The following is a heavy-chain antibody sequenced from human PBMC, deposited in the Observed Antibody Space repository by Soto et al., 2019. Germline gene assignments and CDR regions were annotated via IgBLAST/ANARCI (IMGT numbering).Heavy chain of an antibody. J-gene: IGHJ4*02. Sequence: VQLLESGGGLVQPGGSLRLSCAASGFTFTNYAMTWVSQAQWKGLEWVSISSGSCNGGSTNYADSVKGRFTISRDNSKNTLYLQMNSLRVEDTAVYYCAKDRDDYRNYVFDYWGQGTLVTVSS. V-gene: IGHV3-23*01. CDR2: SSGSCNGGST. D-gene: IGHD4-4*01. CDR3: AKDRDDYRNYVFDY. CDR1: GFTFTNYA.